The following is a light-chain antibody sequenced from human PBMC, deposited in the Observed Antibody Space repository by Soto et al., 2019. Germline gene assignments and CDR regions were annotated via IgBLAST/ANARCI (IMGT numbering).Light chain of an antibody. V-gene: IGLV2-23*02. J-gene: IGLJ2*01. CDR3: CSYAGTTTWV. CDR1: SSDVGSHNF. CDR2: EVT. Sequence: LTQPASVSGSPGQSITISCTGTSSDVGSHNFVSWYQQRPGKAPKLMIFEVTKRPSGVSSRFSASKSGNTASLTISGVQAEDEADYYCCSYAGTTTWVFGGGTQLTVL.